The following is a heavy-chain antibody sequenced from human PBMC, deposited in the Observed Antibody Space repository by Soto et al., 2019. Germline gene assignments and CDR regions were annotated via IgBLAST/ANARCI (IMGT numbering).Heavy chain of an antibody. Sequence: QVQLVQSGAEVKKPGSSVKVSCKASGGSFSSYAITWVRQAPGQGLEWMGGIIVLFGTANYAQNFQGRVTITADEATSTAYMELSSLRSEDTAVYYCARTACESISGSHYFNYGMDVWGQGTTVTVSS. J-gene: IGHJ6*02. D-gene: IGHD3-22*01. CDR1: GGSFSSYA. CDR2: IIVLFGTA. V-gene: IGHV1-69*01. CDR3: ARTACESISGSHYFNYGMDV.